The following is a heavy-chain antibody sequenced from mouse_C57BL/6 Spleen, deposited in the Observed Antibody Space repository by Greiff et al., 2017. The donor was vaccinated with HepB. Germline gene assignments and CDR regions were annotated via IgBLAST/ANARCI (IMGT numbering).Heavy chain of an antibody. Sequence: EVKLMESGGGLVKPGGSLKLSCAASGFTFSSYAMSWVRQTPEKRLEWVATISDGGSYTYYPDNVKGRFTISRDNAKNNLYLQMSHLKSEDTAMYYWARDPTMVSFDYWGQGTTLTVSS. CDR1: GFTFSSYA. CDR2: ISDGGSYT. V-gene: IGHV5-4*01. CDR3: ARDPTMVSFDY. D-gene: IGHD1-1*02. J-gene: IGHJ2*01.